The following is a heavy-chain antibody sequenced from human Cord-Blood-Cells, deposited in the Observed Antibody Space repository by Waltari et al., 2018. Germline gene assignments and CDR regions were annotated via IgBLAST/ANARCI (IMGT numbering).Heavy chain of an antibody. CDR3: ARDRDTNDAFDI. J-gene: IGHJ3*02. CDR1: GGSMCGGDYY. CDR2: IYYSGST. D-gene: IGHD1-26*01. Sequence: QVQLQESGPGLVKPSQTLSLTRTVSGGSMCGGDYYWSWIRQPPGKGLDRIGYIYYSGSTYSNPSLKSRVTISVNTSKNQFSLKLSSVTAADTAGYYWARDRDTNDAFDIWGQGTMVTVSS. V-gene: IGHV4-30-4*01.